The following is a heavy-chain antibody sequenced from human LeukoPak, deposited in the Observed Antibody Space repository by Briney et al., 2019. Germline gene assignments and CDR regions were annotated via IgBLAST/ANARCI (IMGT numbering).Heavy chain of an antibody. D-gene: IGHD3-10*01. CDR2: ISGSGGST. CDR3: AKLSLLWFGELFASRQYYYMDV. V-gene: IGHV3-23*01. J-gene: IGHJ6*03. CDR1: GFIFSNYG. Sequence: PGGSLRLSCAASGFIFSNYGMSWVRQAPGKGLEWVSAISGSGGSTYYADSVKGRFTISRDNSKNTLYLQMNSLRAEDTAVYYCAKLSLLWFGELFASRQYYYMDVWGKGTTVTISS.